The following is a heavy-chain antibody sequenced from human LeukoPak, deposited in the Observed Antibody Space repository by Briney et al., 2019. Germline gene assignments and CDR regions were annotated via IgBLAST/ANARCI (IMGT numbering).Heavy chain of an antibody. CDR2: INPHSGGT. Sequence: ASVKVSCKASGYTFTGYYIHWVRQAPGQGLEWMGWINPHSGGTNYAQKFQGRVTMTGDTSISTAYMELSRLRSDDTAVYYCASPRGSSSNHDAFDIWGQGTMVTVSS. CDR3: ASPRGSSSNHDAFDI. CDR1: GYTFTGYY. D-gene: IGHD6-6*01. V-gene: IGHV1-2*02. J-gene: IGHJ3*02.